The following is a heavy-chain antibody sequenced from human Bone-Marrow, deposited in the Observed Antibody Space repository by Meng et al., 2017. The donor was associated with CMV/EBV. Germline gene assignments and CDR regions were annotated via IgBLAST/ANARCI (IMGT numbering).Heavy chain of an antibody. CDR2: IWYDGSNK. Sequence: GESLKISCAASGFTFSSYGMHWVRQAPGKGLEWVAVIWYDGSNKYYADSVKGRFTISRDNSKNTLYLQMNSLRAEDTAVYYCAKDSVTMVPSYAFDSWGQGTMVTVSS. D-gene: IGHD3-10*01. CDR3: AKDSVTMVPSYAFDS. J-gene: IGHJ3*02. V-gene: IGHV3-33*06. CDR1: GFTFSSYG.